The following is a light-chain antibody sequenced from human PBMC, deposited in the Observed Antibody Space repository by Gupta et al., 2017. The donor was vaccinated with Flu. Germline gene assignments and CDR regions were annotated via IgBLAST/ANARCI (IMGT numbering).Light chain of an antibody. J-gene: IGLJ1*01. V-gene: IGLV3-19*01. CDR1: SLRSYY. CDR2: GKN. CDR3: NSRDRSGNHLGV. Sequence: SSELTQDPAVSVALGQTVRITCQGDSLRSYYASWYQQKPGQAPGLVIYGKNNRPSGIPYRFSGSSAGNTASLTITGAQAEEEADYYCNSRDRSGNHLGVFGTGTKVTVL.